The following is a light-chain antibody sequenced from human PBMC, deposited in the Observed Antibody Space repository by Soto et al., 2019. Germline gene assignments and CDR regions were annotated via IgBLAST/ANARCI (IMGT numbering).Light chain of an antibody. Sequence: QSALTQPASVSGSPGQSITLSCTGSGSDIGGYDFVSWYQHHPNRAPKLLIYDVRHRPSGVSSRFSGSKSDNTASLTISGLQSEDEAHYYCSSYTSSGTLLVFGGGTKLTVL. J-gene: IGLJ2*01. V-gene: IGLV2-14*03. CDR1: GSDIGGYDF. CDR2: DVR. CDR3: SSYTSSGTLLV.